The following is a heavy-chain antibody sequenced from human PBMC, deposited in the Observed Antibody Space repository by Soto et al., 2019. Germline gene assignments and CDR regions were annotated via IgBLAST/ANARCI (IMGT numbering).Heavy chain of an antibody. D-gene: IGHD2-15*01. V-gene: IGHV3-23*01. CDR1: GFTFSSYA. J-gene: IGHJ1*01. CDR3: ASHLVVAATGYLQH. Sequence: GGSLRLSCAASGFTFSSYAMSWVRQAPGKGLEWVSAISGSGGSTYYADSVKGRFTISRDNSKNTLYLQMNSLRAEDTAVYYCASHLVVAATGYLQHWGQGTLVTVSS. CDR2: ISGSGGST.